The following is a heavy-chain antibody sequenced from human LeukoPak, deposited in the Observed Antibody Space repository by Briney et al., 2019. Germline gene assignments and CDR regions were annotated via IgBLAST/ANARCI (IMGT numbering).Heavy chain of an antibody. CDR1: GFTFSSYS. D-gene: IGHD1-26*01. CDR3: AREEGEPYYFDY. CDR2: ISSGSSYI. Sequence: GGSLRLSCAASGFTFSSYSMNWVRQAPGRGLEWVSSISSGSSYIYYADSVKGRFTISRDNAKNSLYLQMNSLRAEDTAVYYCAREEGEPYYFDYWGQGTLVTVSS. V-gene: IGHV3-21*01. J-gene: IGHJ4*02.